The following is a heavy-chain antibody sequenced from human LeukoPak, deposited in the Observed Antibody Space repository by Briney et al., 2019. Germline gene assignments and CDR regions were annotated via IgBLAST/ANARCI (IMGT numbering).Heavy chain of an antibody. Sequence: PSETLSLTCTVSGGSISDYSWSWIRQPAGKGLEWIGRIYTSGSTNYNPSLKSRVTMSVDTSKNQFSLKLSSVTAADTAVYYCARDGITIFGGANERAPSAFDIWGQGTMVTVSS. CDR3: ARDGITIFGGANERAPSAFDI. CDR2: IYTSGST. J-gene: IGHJ3*02. D-gene: IGHD3-3*01. CDR1: GGSISDYS. V-gene: IGHV4-4*07.